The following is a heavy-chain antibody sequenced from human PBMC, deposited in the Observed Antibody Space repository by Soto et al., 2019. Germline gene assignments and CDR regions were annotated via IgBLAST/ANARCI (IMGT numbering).Heavy chain of an antibody. CDR3: ARDCSSTSCYASDAFDI. V-gene: IGHV3-7*01. Sequence: HPGGSLRLSCAASGFTFSSYWMSWVRQAPGKGLEWVANIKQDGSEKYYVDSVKGRFTISRDNAKNSLYLQMNSLRAEDTAVYYCARDCSSTSCYASDAFDIWGQGTMVTVSS. D-gene: IGHD2-2*01. J-gene: IGHJ3*02. CDR2: IKQDGSEK. CDR1: GFTFSSYW.